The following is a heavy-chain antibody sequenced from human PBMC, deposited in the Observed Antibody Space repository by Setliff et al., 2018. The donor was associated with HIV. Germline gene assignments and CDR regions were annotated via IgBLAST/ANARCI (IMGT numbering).Heavy chain of an antibody. CDR1: GGSISTYY. D-gene: IGHD5-18*01. V-gene: IGHV4-59*01. CDR2: IFYSGST. CDR3: ARANSIKGYSYGPDAFAI. Sequence: SETLSLTCTVSGGSISTYYWNWIRQPPGRGPEWIGYIFYSGSTNYNPSLKSRVTISVDTSKNQFPLNLSSVTAADTAVYYCARANSIKGYSYGPDAFAIWAKGHWSPSPQ. J-gene: IGHJ3*02.